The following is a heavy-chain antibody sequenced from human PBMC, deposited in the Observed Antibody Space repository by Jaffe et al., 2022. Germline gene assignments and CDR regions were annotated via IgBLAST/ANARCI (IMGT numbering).Heavy chain of an antibody. CDR3: ARDDYGSTSLIDY. CDR2: ISPYNPDG. J-gene: IGHJ4*02. Sequence: QVHLVQSGPEVKTPGASVTVSCKASGYTFSTYGVSWVRQAPGQGLEWMGWISPYNPDGNYAQKFQGRVTMTTDTSTSTAYMELRSLKSEDSALYFCARDDYGSTSLIDYWGQGTLVTVSS. V-gene: IGHV1-18*01. D-gene: IGHD3-16*01. CDR1: GYTFSTYG.